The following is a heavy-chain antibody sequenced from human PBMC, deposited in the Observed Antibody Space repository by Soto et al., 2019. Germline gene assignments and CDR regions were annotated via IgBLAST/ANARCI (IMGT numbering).Heavy chain of an antibody. Sequence: QVRLVESGGGVVQPGTSLRLSCAASGFTFSDYVIHWVRQAAGKGLEWVASLTYDGATEYYADSVKGRFTMSRDTSKRALSLQMNSLRPDDTAVYYCARVRLSIAVNDALAVWGQGTTVTVSS. CDR3: ARVRLSIAVNDALAV. CDR1: GFTFSDYV. V-gene: IGHV3-30*14. CDR2: LTYDGATE. D-gene: IGHD3-3*02. J-gene: IGHJ3*01.